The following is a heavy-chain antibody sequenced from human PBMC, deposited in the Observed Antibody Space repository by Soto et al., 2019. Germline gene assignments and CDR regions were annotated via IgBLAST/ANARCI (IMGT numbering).Heavy chain of an antibody. CDR1: GGSISSYY. V-gene: IGHV4-59*08. CDR3: ARRSSVVVPTGDAFAI. J-gene: IGHJ3*02. Sequence: PSETLSLTCTVSGGSISSYYWSWIRQPPGKGLEWIGYIYYSGSTNYNPSLKSRVTISVDTSKNQFSLKLSSVTAADTAVYYCARRSSVVVPTGDAFAIWGQGTMVSVSS. D-gene: IGHD2-2*01. CDR2: IYYSGST.